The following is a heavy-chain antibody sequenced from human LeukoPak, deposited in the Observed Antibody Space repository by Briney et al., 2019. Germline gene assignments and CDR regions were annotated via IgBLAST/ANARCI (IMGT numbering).Heavy chain of an antibody. CDR1: GFTFDDYA. CDR3: AKDIGAGGFGYFDY. CDR2: ISWNSGSI. J-gene: IGHJ4*02. Sequence: GGSLRLSCAASGFTFDDYAMHWVRQAPGKGLEWVSGISWNSGSIGYADSVKGRFTISRDNAKNSLYLQMNSLRAEDTALYYCAKDIGAGGFGYFDYWGQGTLVTVSS. V-gene: IGHV3-9*01. D-gene: IGHD3-16*01.